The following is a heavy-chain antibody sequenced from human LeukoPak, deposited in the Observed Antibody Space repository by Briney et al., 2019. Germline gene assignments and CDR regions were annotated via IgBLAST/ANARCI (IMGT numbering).Heavy chain of an antibody. CDR1: GGSLSSYY. Sequence: PSETLSLTCTVSGGSLSSYYWSWIRQPPGKGLEWIGYIYYSGSTNYNPSLKSRVTISVDTSKNQFSLKLSSVTAADTAVYYCARYKGYYYYYMDVWGKGTTATVSS. V-gene: IGHV4-59*01. J-gene: IGHJ6*03. CDR3: ARYKGYYYYYMDV. CDR2: IYYSGST. D-gene: IGHD1-14*01.